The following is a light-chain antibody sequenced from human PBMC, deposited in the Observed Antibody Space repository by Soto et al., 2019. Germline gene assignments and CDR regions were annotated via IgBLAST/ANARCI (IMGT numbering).Light chain of an antibody. CDR2: DVS. J-gene: IGLJ1*01. Sequence: QSVLTQPASVSGSPGQSITISCTGTSSDVGGYNYVSWHQQHPGKVPKLMIYDVSYRPSGVSNRFSGSKSGNTASLTISGLQAEDEADYYCSSYTTSSPYVFGTGTKVTVL. CDR3: SSYTTSSPYV. CDR1: SSDVGGYNY. V-gene: IGLV2-14*01.